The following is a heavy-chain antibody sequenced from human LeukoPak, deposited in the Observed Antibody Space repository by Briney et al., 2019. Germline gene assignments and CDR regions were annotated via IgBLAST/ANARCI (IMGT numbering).Heavy chain of an antibody. CDR3: AREPTSGREPTSGRPLDY. CDR2: IYSSGSN. J-gene: IGHJ4*02. Sequence: SGTLSLTCTVSGGSISGYFWTWIRQPAGKGLEWIGRIYSSGSNNYNPSLKSRVTMSLDTSKNHFSLNLTSVTAADTAVYYCAREPTSGREPTSGRPLDYWGQGTLVTVSS. CDR1: GGSISGYF. D-gene: IGHD5-12*01. V-gene: IGHV4-4*07.